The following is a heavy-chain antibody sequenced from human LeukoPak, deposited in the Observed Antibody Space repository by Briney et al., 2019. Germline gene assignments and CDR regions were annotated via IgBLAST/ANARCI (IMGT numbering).Heavy chain of an antibody. CDR1: GRPIRRYH. J-gene: IGHJ4*02. D-gene: IGHD6-19*01. CDR2: IYYWWST. V-gene: IGHV4-59*07. Sequence: SDPLSLPCTVCGRPIRRYHGSWIRQPPGKGVEWIGYIYYWWSTNHNPFLKSRVPLPVDTSKNQFSLKLSSVTAADTAVYYWARAGFQWPDLDYWGQGSLLTVSS. CDR3: ARAGFQWPDLDY.